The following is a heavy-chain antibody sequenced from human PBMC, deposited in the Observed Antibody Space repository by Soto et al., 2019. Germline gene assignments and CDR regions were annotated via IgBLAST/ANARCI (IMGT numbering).Heavy chain of an antibody. J-gene: IGHJ4*02. CDR3: ARGTLCRGDCNFGG. D-gene: IGHD2-21*02. CDR1: GGSIHTFH. Sequence: SSEAQSLTCNVGGGSIHTFHCSWVRHAAGKGLGWIGRISSSGTTNYNPSLKSRVTMSMDTSTDQFSLRLTSLTAADTAVYFCARGTLCRGDCNFGGCGQGTQLAVSS. CDR2: ISSSGTT. V-gene: IGHV4-4*07.